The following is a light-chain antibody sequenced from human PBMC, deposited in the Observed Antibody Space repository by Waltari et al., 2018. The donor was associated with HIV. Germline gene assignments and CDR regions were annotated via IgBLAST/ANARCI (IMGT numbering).Light chain of an antibody. J-gene: IGKJ5*01. V-gene: IGKV1-33*01. CDR2: DAT. CDR3: QQYDNLPIT. CDR1: QDIINY. Sequence: IQMTQSPSSLSASVGARVTITCQASQDIINYLNWYQQKPGTAPKLLIYDATNWETGVPSRFSGSGAGTEFTFTISSLQPEDIATYYCQQYDNLPITFGQGTRLEIK.